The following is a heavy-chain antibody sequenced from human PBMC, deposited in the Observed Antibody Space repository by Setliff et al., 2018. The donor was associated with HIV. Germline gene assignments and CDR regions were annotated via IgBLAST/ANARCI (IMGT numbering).Heavy chain of an antibody. CDR1: GYTFTAYY. D-gene: IGHD2-8*01. Sequence: ASVKVSCKASGYTFTAYYMHWVRQAPGQGLEWMGRINPNSGGTNYAQKFQGRVTMTRDTYISKAYMELSRLRSDDTAVYYCASKVHCTNGVCLDAFVIWGQGTIVT. J-gene: IGHJ3*02. CDR3: ASKVHCTNGVCLDAFVI. CDR2: INPNSGGT. V-gene: IGHV1-2*06.